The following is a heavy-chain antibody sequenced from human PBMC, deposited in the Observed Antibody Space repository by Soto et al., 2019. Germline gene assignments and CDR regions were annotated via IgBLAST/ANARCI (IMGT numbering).Heavy chain of an antibody. D-gene: IGHD3-10*01. CDR2: ISAHNGNT. CDR3: ARGRDGEY. V-gene: IGHV1-18*01. CDR1: GYTFTSYG. Sequence: QVHLVQSGAEVKKPGASVKVSCKASGYTFTSYGITWVRQAPGQGLEWMGWISAHNGNTDYAQKDQGRVIVTRNTSTSTAYMELRSLRSDDTAVDYCARGRDGEYWGQGALVTVSS. J-gene: IGHJ4*02.